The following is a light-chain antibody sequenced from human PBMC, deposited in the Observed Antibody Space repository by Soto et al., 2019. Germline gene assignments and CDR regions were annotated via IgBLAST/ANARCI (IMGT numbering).Light chain of an antibody. CDR1: QNINSN. Sequence: EIVLTQSPATQSLSPGERGTLYCRASQNINSNLAWYQQKPGQAPRLLISDASGRATGIPDRFSGSGSETDFSLTINRLEPEDFAVYFCQQYGSSPITFGQGTRLEIK. CDR2: DAS. V-gene: IGKV3-20*01. J-gene: IGKJ5*01. CDR3: QQYGSSPIT.